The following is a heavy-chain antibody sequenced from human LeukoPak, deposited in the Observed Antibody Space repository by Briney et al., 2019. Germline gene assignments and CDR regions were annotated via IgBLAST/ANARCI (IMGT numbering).Heavy chain of an antibody. J-gene: IGHJ6*03. D-gene: IGHD3-22*01. CDR1: GGSISSGSYY. CDR2: IYTSGST. Sequence: SETLSLTCTVSGGSISSGSYYWSWIRQPAGKGLEWIGRIYTSGSTNYNPSLKSRVTISVDTSKNQFSLKLSSVTAADTAVYYCAREARYYYDSSGYYYYYYMDVWGKGTTVTVSS. CDR3: AREARYYYDSSGYYYYYYMDV. V-gene: IGHV4-61*02.